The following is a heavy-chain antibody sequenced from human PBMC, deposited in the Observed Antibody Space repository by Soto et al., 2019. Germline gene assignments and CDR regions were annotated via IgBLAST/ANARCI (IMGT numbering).Heavy chain of an antibody. D-gene: IGHD6-19*01. CDR1: GLTFSGYA. CDR2: ISSNGGST. V-gene: IGHV3-64*01. J-gene: IGHJ4*02. CDR3: ARDTSGAVAGPFDY. Sequence: SGGPRGLSVAASGLTFSGYARPWARQPPGKGLEYVSAISSNGGSTYYANSVKGRFTISRDNSKNTLYLQMGSLRAEDMAVYYCARDTSGAVAGPFDYWGQGALVTVSS.